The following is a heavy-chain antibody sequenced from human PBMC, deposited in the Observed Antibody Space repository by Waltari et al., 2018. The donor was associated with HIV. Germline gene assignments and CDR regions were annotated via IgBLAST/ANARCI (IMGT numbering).Heavy chain of an antibody. V-gene: IGHV3-73*02. CDR3: TRLAATIPNYYDGMDV. CDR1: GFTFSGSA. J-gene: IGHJ6*02. Sequence: EVQLVESGGGLVQPGGSLKLSCAASGFTFSGSAMHWLRQAPGNGLEWVSRIRRKATSYATADAASVKGRFTISMDDSKNTAYLQRNSLKTEDTAVYYCTRLAATIPNYYDGMDVWGQGTTVTVSS. CDR2: IRRKATSYAT. D-gene: IGHD6-25*01.